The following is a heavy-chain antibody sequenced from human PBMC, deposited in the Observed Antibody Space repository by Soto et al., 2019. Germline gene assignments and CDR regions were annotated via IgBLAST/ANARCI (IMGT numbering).Heavy chain of an antibody. CDR1: GFTFSMYW. CDR3: TRGHRSTSTGTGDF. J-gene: IGHJ4*02. CDR2: INDDGIST. Sequence: SLRLSCAASGFTFSMYWMHWVRQVPGKGPEWVSRINDDGISTNYADSVKGRFTISRDNAKNTLYLQMNALRVEDTAVYYCTRGHRSTSTGTGDFWGQGTLVTVSS. V-gene: IGHV3-74*01. D-gene: IGHD1-1*01.